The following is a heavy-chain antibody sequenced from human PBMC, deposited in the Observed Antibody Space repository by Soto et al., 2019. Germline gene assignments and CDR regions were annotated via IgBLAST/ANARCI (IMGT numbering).Heavy chain of an antibody. V-gene: IGHV3-15*07. CDR1: GFTFSNAW. D-gene: IGHD2-2*01. CDR2: IKSKTDGGTT. J-gene: IGHJ4*02. CDR3: TTDSNGGYCSSTSCYPFDY. Sequence: GGSLRLSCAASGFTFSNAWMNWVRQAPGKGLEWVGRIKSKTDGGTTDYAAPVKGRFTISRDDSKNTLYLQMNSLKTEDTAVYYCTTDSNGGYCSSTSCYPFDYWGQGTLVTVSS.